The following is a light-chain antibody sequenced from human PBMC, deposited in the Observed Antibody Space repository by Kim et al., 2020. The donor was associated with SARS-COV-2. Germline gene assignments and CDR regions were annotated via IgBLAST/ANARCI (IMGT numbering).Light chain of an antibody. V-gene: IGLV3-21*04. J-gene: IGLJ1*01. CDR1: SIGSKT. Sequence: SYELTQPPSLSVAPGETARITCGGSSIGSKTVHWYQQRPGQAPVLVIFDDSDRPSGIPERFSGSNSGNTATLTISRVEAGDEADYYCQVWDSGSKHYVFGTGTKVTVL. CDR3: QVWDSGSKHYV. CDR2: DDS.